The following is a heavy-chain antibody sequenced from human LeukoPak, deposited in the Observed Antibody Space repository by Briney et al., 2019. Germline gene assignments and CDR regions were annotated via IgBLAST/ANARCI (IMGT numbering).Heavy chain of an antibody. CDR2: ISGSGGNT. Sequence: PGGSLRLSCAASGFTFSSYSMNWVRQAPGKGLEWVSVISGSGGNTYYADSVKGRFTISRDNSKNTVYLQMNSLRAEDTAIYYCAKQRGQWLVPVDYWGQGTLVTVSS. CDR3: AKQRGQWLVPVDY. J-gene: IGHJ4*02. D-gene: IGHD6-19*01. V-gene: IGHV3-23*01. CDR1: GFTFSSYS.